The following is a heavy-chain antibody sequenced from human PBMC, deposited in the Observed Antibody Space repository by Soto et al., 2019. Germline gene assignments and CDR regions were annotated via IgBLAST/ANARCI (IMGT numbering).Heavy chain of an antibody. CDR2: IKSKTDGGTT. Sequence: GGSLRLSCAASGFTFSNAWMTWVRQAPGKGLEWVGRIKSKTDGGTTDYAAPLKGRFTISRDDSKNTLYLQMNSLKTEDTAVYYCTTDPQAYSSSWYFDCWGQGTLVTVSS. V-gene: IGHV3-15*01. CDR3: TTDPQAYSSSWYFDC. J-gene: IGHJ4*02. CDR1: GFTFSNAW. D-gene: IGHD6-13*01.